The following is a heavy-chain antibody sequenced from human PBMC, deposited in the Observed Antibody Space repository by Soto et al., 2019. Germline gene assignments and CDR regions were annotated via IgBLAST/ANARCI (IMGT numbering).Heavy chain of an antibody. V-gene: IGHV3-23*01. CDR1: GFTFSSYA. CDR3: AKPGDFWSGYYINRYYYYGMDV. J-gene: IGHJ6*02. Sequence: EVQLLESGGGLVQPGGSLRLSCAASGFTFSSYAMSWVRQAPGKGLEWVSAISGSGGSTYYADSVKGRFTISRDNSKNTLYLQMNSLRAEDTAVYYCAKPGDFWSGYYINRYYYYGMDVWGQGTTVTVSS. D-gene: IGHD3-3*01. CDR2: ISGSGGST.